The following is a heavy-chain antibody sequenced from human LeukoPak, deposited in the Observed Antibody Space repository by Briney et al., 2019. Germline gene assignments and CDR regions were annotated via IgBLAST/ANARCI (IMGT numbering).Heavy chain of an antibody. V-gene: IGHV3-11*06. J-gene: IGHJ4*02. Sequence: GGSLRLSCAASGFTFSDYYMSWIRQAPGKGLEWVSYISSSSSYTNYADSVKGRFTISRDNAKNSLYLQMNSLRAEDTAVYYCTAGYSSGWTYYFDYWGQGTLVTVSS. CDR1: GFTFSDYY. CDR3: TAGYSSGWTYYFDY. D-gene: IGHD6-19*01. CDR2: ISSSSSYT.